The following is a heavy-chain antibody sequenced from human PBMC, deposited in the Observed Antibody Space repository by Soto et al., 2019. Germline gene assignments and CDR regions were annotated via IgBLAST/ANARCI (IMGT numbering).Heavy chain of an antibody. J-gene: IGHJ5*02. CDR1: GGSITTYY. CDR2: IYYSGST. D-gene: IGHD3-10*01. Sequence: SETLSLTCTVSGGSITTYYWSWIRQPPGKGLEWIGYIYYSGSTNYNPSLKSRVSISVDTSKNQFSLKLSSVTAADTAAYYCARFREASWFDPWGQGTLVTVSS. CDR3: ARFREASWFDP. V-gene: IGHV4-59*01.